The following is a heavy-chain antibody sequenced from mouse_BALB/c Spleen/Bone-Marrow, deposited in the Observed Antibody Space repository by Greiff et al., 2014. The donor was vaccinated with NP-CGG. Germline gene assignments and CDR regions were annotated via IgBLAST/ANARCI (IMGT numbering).Heavy chain of an antibody. Sequence: QVQLQQSGPELAKPGALVKISCKASGYTFTSYDINWVKQRPGQGLEWIGWIYPGDGSTKYNEKFKGKATLTADKSSSTAYMQLSSLTSENSAVYFGARSRATRMSRGFAYWGQGTLVTVSA. J-gene: IGHJ3*01. CDR3: ARSRATRMSRGFAY. CDR1: GYTFTSYD. CDR2: IYPGDGST. D-gene: IGHD1-1*01. V-gene: IGHV1S56*01.